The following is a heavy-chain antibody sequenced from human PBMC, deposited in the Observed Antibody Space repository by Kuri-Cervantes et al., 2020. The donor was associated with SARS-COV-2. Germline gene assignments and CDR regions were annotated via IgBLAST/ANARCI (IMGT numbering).Heavy chain of an antibody. J-gene: IGHJ6*02. CDR1: GYSLTNYD. D-gene: IGHD2-2*01. CDR3: ARKGVVVPTPVDYYYAMDV. CDR2: IGTNNGNK. Sequence: ASVKVSCKASGYSLTNYDMIWVRQVPGQGLEWMGWIGTNNGNKVYAQKFQGRVTMTTDTSTNTASMELTSLRSDDTAVYYCARKGVVVPTPVDYYYAMDVWGQGTTVTVSS. V-gene: IGHV1-18*01.